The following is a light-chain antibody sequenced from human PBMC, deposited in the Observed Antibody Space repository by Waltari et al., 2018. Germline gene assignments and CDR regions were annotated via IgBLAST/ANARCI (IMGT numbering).Light chain of an antibody. CDR3: SSYAGSKNLV. V-gene: IGLV2-8*01. Sequence: QSALPQPPPASGSPGQSVTISCTGTSSDVGGYDLGSWYQQHPGKPPNLMISEFTKRPSGVPDRFSGSKSGNTASLTVSGLQAEDEADYYCSSYAGSKNLVFGGGTKLTVL. CDR1: SSDVGGYDL. CDR2: EFT. J-gene: IGLJ2*01.